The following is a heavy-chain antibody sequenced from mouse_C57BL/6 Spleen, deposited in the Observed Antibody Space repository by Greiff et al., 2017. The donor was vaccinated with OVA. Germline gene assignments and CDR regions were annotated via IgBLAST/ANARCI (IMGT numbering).Heavy chain of an antibody. CDR2: IRLKSDNYAT. D-gene: IGHD1-1*01. J-gene: IGHJ2*01. V-gene: IGHV6-3*01. CDR3: TCDYYGSGVFDY. CDR1: GFTFSNYW. Sequence: EVKLQESGGGLVQPGGSMKLSCVASGFTFSNYWMNWVRQSPEKGLEWVAQIRLKSDNYATHYAESVKGRFTISRDDSKSSVYLQMNNLRAEDTGIYYCTCDYYGSGVFDYWGQGTTLTVSS.